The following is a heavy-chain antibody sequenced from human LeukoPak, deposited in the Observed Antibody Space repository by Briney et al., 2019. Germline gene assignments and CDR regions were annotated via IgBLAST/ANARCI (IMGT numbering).Heavy chain of an antibody. J-gene: IGHJ4*02. CDR1: GFTFSSYW. CDR2: IWYDGSNK. Sequence: GGSLRLSCAASGFTFSSYWMSWVRQAPGKGLEWVAVIWYDGSNKYYADSVKGRFTISRDNAQNSLYLQMNSLRAEDTAVYYCARDSSSGGATPYYFDYWGQGTLVTVSS. V-gene: IGHV3-33*08. D-gene: IGHD3-22*01. CDR3: ARDSSSGGATPYYFDY.